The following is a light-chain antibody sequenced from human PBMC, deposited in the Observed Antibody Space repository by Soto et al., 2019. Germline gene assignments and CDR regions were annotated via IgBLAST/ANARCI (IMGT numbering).Light chain of an antibody. J-gene: IGLJ3*02. CDR3: CSYAGSTTWV. Sequence: QSVLTQPVSVSGSPGQSITISCTGTSSDIGSDKLVSWYQQHPGRAPKIIIYEAFKRPSGVSNRFSGSRSGNTASLTISGLRGEDEADYYCCSYAGSTTWVFGGGTKLTVL. V-gene: IGLV2-23*01. CDR2: EAF. CDR1: SSDIGSDKL.